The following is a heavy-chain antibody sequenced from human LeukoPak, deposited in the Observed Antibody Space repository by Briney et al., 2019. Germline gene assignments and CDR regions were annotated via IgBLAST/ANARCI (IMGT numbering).Heavy chain of an antibody. CDR2: ISWNSGSI. CDR1: GFTFDDYA. V-gene: IGHV3-9*03. D-gene: IGHD6-13*01. Sequence: GGSLRLSCAASGFTFDDYAMHWVRQAPGKGLEWVSGISWNSGSIGYADSVKGRFTISRDNAKNSLYLQMNSLRAEDMALYYCAKDKGSSWYGNYYYMDVWGKGTTVTVSS. J-gene: IGHJ6*03. CDR3: AKDKGSSWYGNYYYMDV.